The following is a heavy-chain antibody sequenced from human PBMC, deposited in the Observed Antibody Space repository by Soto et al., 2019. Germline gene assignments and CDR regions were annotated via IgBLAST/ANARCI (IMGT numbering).Heavy chain of an antibody. D-gene: IGHD2-15*01. CDR1: GFSISSAW. Sequence: QLVESGGGLVRPGGSLRLSCSASGFSISSAWMNWVRQAPGKGLEWVGRIKTKIEGETTHYAAPVNGIFTVSRDDSKNMLYLQMNSLKADDTALYYCTTGSVEGVWGQGNRVTVSS. V-gene: IGHV3-15*07. CDR3: TTGSVEGV. J-gene: IGHJ6*02. CDR2: IKTKIEGETT.